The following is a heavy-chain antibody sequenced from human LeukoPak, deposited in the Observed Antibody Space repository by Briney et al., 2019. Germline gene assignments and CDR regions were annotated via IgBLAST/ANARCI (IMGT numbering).Heavy chain of an antibody. CDR3: ARGLPGDPFEAAAGYYFDY. CDR1: GGSISSSSYY. D-gene: IGHD6-13*01. CDR2: INHSGST. V-gene: IGHV4-39*07. J-gene: IGHJ4*02. Sequence: SETLSLTCTVSGGSISSSSYYWGWIRQPPGKGLEWIGEINHSGSTNYNPSLKSRVIISVDTSKNQFSLKLSSVTAADTAVYYCARGLPGDPFEAAAGYYFDYWGQGTLVTVSS.